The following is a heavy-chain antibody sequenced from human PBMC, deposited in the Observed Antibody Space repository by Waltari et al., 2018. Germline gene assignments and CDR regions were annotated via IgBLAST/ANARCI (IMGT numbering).Heavy chain of an antibody. CDR2: ISAYNGNT. D-gene: IGHD6-19*01. CDR3: ARSTGYSSGWYGYYYYYMDV. CDR1: GYTFTSYG. Sequence: QVQLVQSGAEVKKPGASVKVSYKASGYTFTSYGISWVRQAPGQGLEWMGWISAYNGNTNYGQKLQGRVTMTTDTSTSTAYMELRSLRSDDTAVYYCARSTGYSSGWYGYYYYYMDVWGKGTTVTVSS. J-gene: IGHJ6*03. V-gene: IGHV1-18*01.